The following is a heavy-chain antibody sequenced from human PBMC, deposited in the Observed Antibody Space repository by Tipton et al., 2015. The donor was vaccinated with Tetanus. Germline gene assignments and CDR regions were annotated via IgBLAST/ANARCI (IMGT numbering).Heavy chain of an antibody. V-gene: IGHV3-20*04. Sequence: GLVKPSETLSLTCAVSGVSMRSSTYFWGWIRQPPGKGLEWVSAISGNGGSKVYADSVKGRFTISRDNANNSLYVQMDSLRPEDTALYYCARAVRGRDVFDIWGQGTMVIVSS. CDR2: ISGNGGSK. CDR3: ARAVRGRDVFDI. J-gene: IGHJ3*02. CDR1: GVSMRSSTYF. D-gene: IGHD3-10*01.